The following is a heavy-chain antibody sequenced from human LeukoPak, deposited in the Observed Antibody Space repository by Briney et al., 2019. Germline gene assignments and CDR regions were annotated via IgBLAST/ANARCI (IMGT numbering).Heavy chain of an antibody. CDR2: VSESGGRK. Sequence: QPGGSLRLSCAVSGLTLSNYGMSWVRQAPGKGVEWVAGVSESGGRKKYADSVKGRFTISRDNPKNTLYLQMNSLRAEDTAVYFCAKRGVVIRVILVGFHKEAYYFDSWGQGALVTVSS. D-gene: IGHD3-10*01. CDR3: AKRGVVIRVILVGFHKEAYYFDS. CDR1: GLTLSNYG. J-gene: IGHJ4*02. V-gene: IGHV3-23*01.